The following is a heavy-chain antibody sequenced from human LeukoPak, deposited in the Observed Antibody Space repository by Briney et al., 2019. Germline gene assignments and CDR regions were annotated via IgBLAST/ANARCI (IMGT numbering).Heavy chain of an antibody. Sequence: GGSLRLSCAASGFTFSSYGMHWVRQAPGKGLEWVAVISYDGSNKYYADSVKGRFTISRDNSKNTLYLQMNSLRTEGTAMYYCARDYYESSGYPPEPYDNWGQGTLVTVSS. D-gene: IGHD3-22*01. J-gene: IGHJ4*02. CDR1: GFTFSSYG. V-gene: IGHV3-30*03. CDR3: ARDYYESSGYPPEPYDN. CDR2: ISYDGSNK.